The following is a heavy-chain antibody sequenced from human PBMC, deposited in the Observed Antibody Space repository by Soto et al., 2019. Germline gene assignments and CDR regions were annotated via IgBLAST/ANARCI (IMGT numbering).Heavy chain of an antibody. Sequence: PSETLSLTCAVYGGSFSGYYWSWIRQPPGKGLEWIGEINHSGSTNYNPSLKSRVTISVDTSKNQFSLKLSSVTAADTAVYYCARGRTYYYDSSGYYRWGQGTLVTVSS. CDR3: ARGRTYYYDSSGYYR. CDR2: INHSGST. CDR1: GGSFSGYY. V-gene: IGHV4-34*01. D-gene: IGHD3-22*01. J-gene: IGHJ4*02.